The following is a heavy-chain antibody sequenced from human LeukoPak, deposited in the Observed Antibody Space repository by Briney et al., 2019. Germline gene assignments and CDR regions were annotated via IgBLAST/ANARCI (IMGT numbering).Heavy chain of an antibody. Sequence: GGSLRLSCVAAGFTFSNYLMDWVRQAPGKGLEWVSGISHSGGSIYYADSVKDRFTISRDNSKNTLYLQMDRLRVEDTAVYYCAMALDYWGQGTLVTVSS. CDR1: GFTFSNYL. CDR3: AMALDY. V-gene: IGHV3-23*01. J-gene: IGHJ4*02. CDR2: ISHSGGSI.